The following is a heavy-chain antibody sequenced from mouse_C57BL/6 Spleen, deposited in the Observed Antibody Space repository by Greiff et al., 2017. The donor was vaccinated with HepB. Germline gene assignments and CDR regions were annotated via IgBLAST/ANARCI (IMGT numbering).Heavy chain of an antibody. Sequence: EVQLLESGAELVKPGASVKLSCTASGFTFTSYYMHWVQQRPEQGLEWIGRIDPEDGDTEYAAKFQGKATMTADPSSNTAYLQLSSLTSEDTAVDYCTRTAQADYFDYWGQGTTLTVAS. V-gene: IGHV14-1*01. J-gene: IGHJ2*01. D-gene: IGHD3-2*02. CDR1: GFTFTSYY. CDR3: TRTAQADYFDY. CDR2: IDPEDGDT.